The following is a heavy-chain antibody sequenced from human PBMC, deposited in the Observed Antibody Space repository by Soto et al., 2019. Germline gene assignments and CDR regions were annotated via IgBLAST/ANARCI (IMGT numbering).Heavy chain of an antibody. J-gene: IGHJ4*02. CDR2: ISAYNGNT. CDR3: ARATYYYDSSGYWEDY. D-gene: IGHD3-22*01. Sequence: QVQLVQSGAEVKKPGASVKVSCKASGYTFTSYGISWVRQAPGQGLEWMGWISAYNGNTNYAQKLQGRVTMTTNTPTSTAYMELRSLRSDDTAVYYCARATYYYDSSGYWEDYWGQGTLVTVSS. CDR1: GYTFTSYG. V-gene: IGHV1-18*01.